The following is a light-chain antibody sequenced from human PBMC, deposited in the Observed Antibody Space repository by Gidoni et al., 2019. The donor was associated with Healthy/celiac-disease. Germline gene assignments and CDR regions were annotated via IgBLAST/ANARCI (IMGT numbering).Light chain of an antibody. Sequence: EILLTQSPGTLSLSPVERATLSCRSSQSVSSSYLAWYQQKTGQAPRLLIYGASSRATGIPDRFSGSGSGTDFTLTISRLEPEDFAVYYCQQYGSSPYTFGQGTKLEIK. J-gene: IGKJ2*01. CDR3: QQYGSSPYT. CDR1: QSVSSSY. CDR2: GAS. V-gene: IGKV3-20*01.